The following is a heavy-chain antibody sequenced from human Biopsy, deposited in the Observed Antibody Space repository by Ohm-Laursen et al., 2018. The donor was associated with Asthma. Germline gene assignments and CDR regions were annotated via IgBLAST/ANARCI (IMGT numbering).Heavy chain of an antibody. V-gene: IGHV1-18*04. J-gene: IGHJ4*02. Sequence: GATVKLSCKASGYTFRSYGVSWVRQAPGQGLEWMGWISPFTGDTHFGQKFQGRVTMTTDTSTDTAYMELRSLRSDDTAVYYCARHPYNFGGFDYWGQGSLVLVSS. CDR1: GYTFRSYG. D-gene: IGHD5-24*01. CDR2: ISPFTGDT. CDR3: ARHPYNFGGFDY.